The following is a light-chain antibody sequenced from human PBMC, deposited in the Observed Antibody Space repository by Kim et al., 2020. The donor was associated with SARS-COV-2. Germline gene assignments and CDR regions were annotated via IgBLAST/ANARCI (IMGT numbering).Light chain of an antibody. J-gene: IGKJ1*01. CDR2: GTS. CDR1: QSVSSN. V-gene: IGKV3-15*01. Sequence: EVVMTQSPATLSASPGERATLSCRASQSVSSNLAWYQQKPGQAPRLLIYGTSTRATGIPARFSGSGSGTEFTLIISSLQSEDFAVYYCQQYNNWPRTFGQGTKVDIK. CDR3: QQYNNWPRT.